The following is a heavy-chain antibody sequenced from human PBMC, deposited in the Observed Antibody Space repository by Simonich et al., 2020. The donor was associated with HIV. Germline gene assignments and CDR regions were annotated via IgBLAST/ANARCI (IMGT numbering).Heavy chain of an antibody. V-gene: IGHV1-69*13. Sequence: QVQLVQSGAEVKKPGSSVKVSCKASGGTFSSFAISWVRQAPGLGLEWVGGLTPIFGTANYAQKFQGRVTITADESTSTAYMELSSLRSEDTGIYYCARKGGGRGVYYFDYWGQGTLVTVSS. D-gene: IGHD3-10*01. J-gene: IGHJ4*02. CDR3: ARKGGGRGVYYFDY. CDR2: LTPIFGTA. CDR1: GGTFSSFA.